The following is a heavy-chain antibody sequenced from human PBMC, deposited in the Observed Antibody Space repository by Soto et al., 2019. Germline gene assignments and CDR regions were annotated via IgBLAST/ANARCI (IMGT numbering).Heavy chain of an antibody. J-gene: IGHJ6*02. CDR2: IYYSGST. V-gene: IGHV4-30-4*01. D-gene: IGHD3-3*01. CDR3: ARDKRITIFGVVIEGDPTDYYGMDV. Sequence: QVQLQESGPGLVKPSQTLSLTCTVSGGSISSGDYYWSWIRQPPGKGLEWIGYIYYSGSTYYNPSPQSRVTISVDPSTDPFSLKLSSVTAADTAVYYCARDKRITIFGVVIEGDPTDYYGMDVWGQGTTVTVSS. CDR1: GGSISSGDYY.